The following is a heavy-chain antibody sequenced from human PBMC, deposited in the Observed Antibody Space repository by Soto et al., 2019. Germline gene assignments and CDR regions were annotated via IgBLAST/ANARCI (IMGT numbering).Heavy chain of an antibody. V-gene: IGHV3-33*01. CDR2: IWYDGSNK. CDR1: GFTFSSYG. CDR3: ASEWKHDGLDY. Sequence: TGGSLRLSCAASGFTFSSYGMHWVRQAPGKGLEWVAVIWYDGSNKYYADSVKGRFTISRDNSKSTLYLQMNSLRTEDTAVYYCASEWKHDGLDYWGQGTLVTVSS. D-gene: IGHD5-18*01. J-gene: IGHJ4*02.